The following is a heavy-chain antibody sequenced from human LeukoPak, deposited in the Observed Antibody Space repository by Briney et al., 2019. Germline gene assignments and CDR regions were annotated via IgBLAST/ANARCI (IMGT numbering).Heavy chain of an antibody. D-gene: IGHD2-2*01. J-gene: IGHJ6*03. V-gene: IGHV1-8*03. CDR2: MNPNSGNT. Sequence: GASVKVSCKASGYTFTSYDINWVRQATGQGLEWMGWMNPNSGNTGYAQKFQGRVTITRNTSISTAYMELSSLRSEDTAVYYCARRNIVVVPAAGSYYYYMDVWGKGTTVTVSS. CDR3: ARRNIVVVPAAGSYYYYMDV. CDR1: GYTFTSYD.